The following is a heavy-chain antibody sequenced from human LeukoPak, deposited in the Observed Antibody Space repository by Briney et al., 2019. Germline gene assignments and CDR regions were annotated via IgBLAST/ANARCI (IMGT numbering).Heavy chain of an antibody. V-gene: IGHV1-8*01. D-gene: IGHD3-16*01. CDR3: ATLLRVRFGVAFDI. J-gene: IGHJ3*02. CDR2: MNPNSGNT. CDR1: GYTFTSYD. Sequence: ASVKVSCKASGYTFTSYDINWVRQATGQGLEWMGWMNPNSGNTGYAQKFQGRVTMTRNTSISTAYMELSSLRSEDTAVYYCATLLRVRFGVAFDIWGQGTMVTVSS.